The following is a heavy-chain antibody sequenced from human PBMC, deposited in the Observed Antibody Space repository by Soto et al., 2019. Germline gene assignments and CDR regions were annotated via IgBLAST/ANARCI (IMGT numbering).Heavy chain of an antibody. J-gene: IGHJ5*02. CDR1: GFTFSSYA. V-gene: IGHV3-30-3*01. D-gene: IGHD3-10*01. Sequence: LRLSCAASGFTFSSYAMHWVRQDPGKGLEWVAVISYDGSNKYYADSVKGRFTISRDNSKNTLYLQMNRLRADDTAVYYCARDAISMVRGTNNWFDPWGQGTLVTSPQ. CDR2: ISYDGSNK. CDR3: ARDAISMVRGTNNWFDP.